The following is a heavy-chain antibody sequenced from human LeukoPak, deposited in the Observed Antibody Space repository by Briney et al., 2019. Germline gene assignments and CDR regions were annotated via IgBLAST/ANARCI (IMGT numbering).Heavy chain of an antibody. D-gene: IGHD3-22*01. J-gene: IGHJ4*02. V-gene: IGHV4-34*01. CDR3: ARGPRSSGYVDY. CDR1: GGSFSGYY. Sequence: PSETLSLTCAVYGGSFSGYYWSWIRQPPGKGLEWIGEINHSGSTNYNPSLKSRVTISVDTSKNQFPLKLSSVTAADTAVYYCARGPRSSGYVDYWGQGTLVTVSS. CDR2: INHSGST.